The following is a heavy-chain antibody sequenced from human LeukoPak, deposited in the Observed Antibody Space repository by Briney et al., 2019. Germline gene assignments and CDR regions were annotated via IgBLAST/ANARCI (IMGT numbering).Heavy chain of an antibody. D-gene: IGHD6-13*01. CDR1: GGSISSYY. Sequence: PSETLSLTCTVSGGSISSYYWGWIRQPPGKGLEWIGSFYFSGSTYYNPSLKSRVSISVDTSKNHFSLKLSSVTAADTAVYYCARVQIAAAFDYWGQGTLVTVSS. J-gene: IGHJ4*02. CDR3: ARVQIAAAFDY. V-gene: IGHV4-39*07. CDR2: FYFSGST.